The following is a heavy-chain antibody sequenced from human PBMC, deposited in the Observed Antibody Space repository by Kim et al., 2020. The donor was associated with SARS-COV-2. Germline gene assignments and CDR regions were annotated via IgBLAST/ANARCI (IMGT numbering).Heavy chain of an antibody. CDR3: ARSSGTAMVSYGY. Sequence: YAQKFQGRVTMTRDTSISAAYMELSRLRSDDTAVYYCARSSGTAMVSYGYWGQGTLVTVSS. J-gene: IGHJ4*02. V-gene: IGHV1-2*02. D-gene: IGHD5-18*01.